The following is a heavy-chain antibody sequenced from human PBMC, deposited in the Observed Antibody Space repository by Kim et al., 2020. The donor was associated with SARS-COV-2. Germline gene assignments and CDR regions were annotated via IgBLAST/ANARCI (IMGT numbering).Heavy chain of an antibody. V-gene: IGHV4-34*01. CDR3: ARRAAGVDW. J-gene: IGHJ4*02. CDR2: GDA. Sequence: GDANYNPALKSRVTLSVKTSKNQFSLKLGSVTAADTAVYYCARRAAGVDWWGQGTPVTVSS.